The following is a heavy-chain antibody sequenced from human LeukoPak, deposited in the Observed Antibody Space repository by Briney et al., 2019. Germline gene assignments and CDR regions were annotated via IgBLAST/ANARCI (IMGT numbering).Heavy chain of an antibody. V-gene: IGHV3-23*01. CDR1: GFTFSSYS. D-gene: IGHD6-13*01. J-gene: IGHJ4*02. CDR3: AKPRYSSSYYFDY. Sequence: GGSLRLSCAASGFTFSSYSMNWVRQAPGKGLEWVSAISGSGGSTYYADSVKGRFTISRDNSKNTLYLQMNSLRAEDTAVYYCAKPRYSSSYYFDYWGQGTLVTVSS. CDR2: ISGSGGST.